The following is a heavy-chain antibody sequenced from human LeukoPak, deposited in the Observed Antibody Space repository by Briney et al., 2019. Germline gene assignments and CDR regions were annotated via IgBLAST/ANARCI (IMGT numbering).Heavy chain of an antibody. Sequence: PGGSLRLSCAASGFTFSSYSMNWVRQAPGKGLEWVSYISSSSSTIYYADSVKGRFTISRDNAKNSLYLQMNSLRAEDTAVYYCARGVGDYINYWGQGTLVTVSS. D-gene: IGHD4-17*01. J-gene: IGHJ4*02. CDR1: GFTFSSYS. CDR3: ARGVGDYINY. CDR2: ISSSSSTI. V-gene: IGHV3-48*01.